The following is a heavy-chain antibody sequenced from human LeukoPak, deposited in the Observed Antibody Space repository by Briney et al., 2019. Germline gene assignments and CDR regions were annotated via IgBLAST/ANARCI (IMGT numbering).Heavy chain of an antibody. D-gene: IGHD4-17*01. J-gene: IGHJ3*02. Sequence: SETLSLTCTVSGGSISSYYWSWIRQPAGKGLEWIGRIYTSGSTNYNPSLKSRVTMSVDTSKNQFSLKLSSVTAADTAVYYCARDRAPMTTIAFDIWGQGTMVTVSS. CDR3: ARDRAPMTTIAFDI. CDR2: IYTSGST. CDR1: GGSISSYY. V-gene: IGHV4-4*07.